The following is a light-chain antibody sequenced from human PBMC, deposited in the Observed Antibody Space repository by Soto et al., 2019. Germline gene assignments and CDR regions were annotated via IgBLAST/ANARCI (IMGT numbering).Light chain of an antibody. CDR2: EDN. J-gene: IGLJ3*02. V-gene: IGLV1-51*02. Sequence: QSVLTQPPSVSAAPGQKVTISCSGSSSNIGNNFVSWYQQLPGTAPKLLIYEDNKRPSGIPDRFSASKSDTSATLGITGLQTGDEADYYCGTWDSSLSTGGVFGGGTKLTVL. CDR3: GTWDSSLSTGGV. CDR1: SSNIGNNF.